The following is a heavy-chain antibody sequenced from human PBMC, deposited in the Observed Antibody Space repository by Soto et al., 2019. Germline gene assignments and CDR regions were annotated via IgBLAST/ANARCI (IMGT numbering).Heavy chain of an antibody. CDR1: GYTFTSYG. Sequence: QVHLEQSGPEVKKPGASVKVSCKASGYTFTSYGISWVRLAPGQGIEWMGWINIYGGGTNYAQKYQDRVTMTRDTSPNTVYLEMRSLTSDDTAIYYCARALYYYDNSGLAFWGQGTLVTVSS. CDR2: INIYGGGT. CDR3: ARALYYYDNSGLAF. J-gene: IGHJ4*02. D-gene: IGHD3-22*01. V-gene: IGHV1-18*01.